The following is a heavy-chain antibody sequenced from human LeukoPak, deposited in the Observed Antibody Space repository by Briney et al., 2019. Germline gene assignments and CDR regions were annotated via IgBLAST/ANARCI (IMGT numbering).Heavy chain of an antibody. CDR2: IWYDGSNK. V-gene: IGHV3-33*08. D-gene: IGHD6-6*01. J-gene: IGHJ4*02. Sequence: GRSLRLSCAASGFTFSSYGMHWVRQAPGKGLEWVAVIWYDGSNKYYADSVKGRFTISRDNSKNTLYLQMNSLRAEDTAVYYCARYDSSSSIDYWGQGTLVTVSS. CDR1: GFTFSSYG. CDR3: ARYDSSSSIDY.